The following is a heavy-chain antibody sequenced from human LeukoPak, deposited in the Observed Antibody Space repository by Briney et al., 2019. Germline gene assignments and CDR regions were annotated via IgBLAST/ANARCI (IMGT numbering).Heavy chain of an antibody. Sequence: RASVKVSCKASGYTFTSYYMHWVRQAPGQGLEWMGWINPNSGGTNYAQKFQGRVTMTRDTSISTAYMELSRLRSDDTAVYYCARDRVRGVIKPHCGQGTLVTVSS. V-gene: IGHV1-2*02. CDR3: ARDRVRGVIKPH. D-gene: IGHD3-10*01. CDR2: INPNSGGT. J-gene: IGHJ4*02. CDR1: GYTFTSYY.